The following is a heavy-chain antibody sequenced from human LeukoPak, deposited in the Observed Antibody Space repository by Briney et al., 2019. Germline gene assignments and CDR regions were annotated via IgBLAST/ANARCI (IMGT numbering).Heavy chain of an antibody. CDR3: ARSYGDYAWGYYFDY. V-gene: IGHV1-18*01. CDR2: IGTYGGDT. D-gene: IGHD4-17*01. CDR1: TSR. Sequence: ASVKVSCKATSRISWVRQAPGQGLEWMGWIGTYGGDTYYAQKFQGRVTMTTDTSTSTAYMELRSLRSDDTAVYYCARSYGDYAWGYYFDYWGQGTLVTVSS. J-gene: IGHJ4*02.